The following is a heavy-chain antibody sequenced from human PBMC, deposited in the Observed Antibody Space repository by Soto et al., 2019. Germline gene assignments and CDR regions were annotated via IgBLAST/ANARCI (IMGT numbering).Heavy chain of an antibody. CDR1: GGTFSSYA. CDR3: AREGPGSPWLQIFRRLYY. CDR2: IIPIFGTA. D-gene: IGHD5-12*01. J-gene: IGHJ4*02. Sequence: SVKVSCKASGGTFSSYAISWVRQAPGQGLEWMGGIIPIFGTANYAQKFQGRVTITADKSTSTAYMEMSSLSSGGTAVYYCAREGPGSPWLQIFRRLYYRGQGSLGTVSS. V-gene: IGHV1-69*06.